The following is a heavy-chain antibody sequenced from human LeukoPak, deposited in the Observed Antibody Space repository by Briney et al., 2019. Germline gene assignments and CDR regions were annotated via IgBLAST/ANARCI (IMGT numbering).Heavy chain of an antibody. V-gene: IGHV4-4*07. CDR3: ARERADIVVAYYYYMDV. D-gene: IGHD2-2*01. J-gene: IGHJ6*03. CDR2: IYTSGST. CDR1: GGSISSYY. Sequence: SETLSLTCTVSGGSISSYYWSWIRQPAGKGLEWIGRIYTSGSTNYNPSLKSRVTMSVDTSKNQFSLKLSSVTAADTAVYYCARERADIVVAYYYYMDVWGKGTTVTVSS.